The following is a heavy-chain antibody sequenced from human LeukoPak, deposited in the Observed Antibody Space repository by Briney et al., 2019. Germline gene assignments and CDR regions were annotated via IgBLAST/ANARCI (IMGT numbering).Heavy chain of an antibody. CDR1: GGTFSSYA. J-gene: IGHJ4*02. CDR2: IIPIFGTA. V-gene: IGHV1-69*05. D-gene: IGHD3-22*01. Sequence: SSVKVSCKASGGTFSSYAISWVRQAPGQGLEWMGRIIPIFGTANYAQKFQGRVTITTDESTSTAYMELNSLRSEDTAVYYCARDSSGYYYSFDYWGQGTLVTVSS. CDR3: ARDSSGYYYSFDY.